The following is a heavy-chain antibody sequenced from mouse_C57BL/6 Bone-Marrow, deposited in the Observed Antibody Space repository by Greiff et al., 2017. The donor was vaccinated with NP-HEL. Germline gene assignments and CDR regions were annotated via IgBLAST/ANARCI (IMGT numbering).Heavy chain of an antibody. V-gene: IGHV1-81*01. CDR1: GYTFTSYG. D-gene: IGHD6-1*01. Sequence: VQLQESGAELARPGASVKLSCKASGYTFTSYGISWVKQRTGQGLEWIGEIYPRSGNTYYNEKFKGKATLTADKSSSTAYMELRSLTSEDSAVYFCARELLQGYFDVWGTGTTVTVSS. J-gene: IGHJ1*03. CDR2: IYPRSGNT. CDR3: ARELLQGYFDV.